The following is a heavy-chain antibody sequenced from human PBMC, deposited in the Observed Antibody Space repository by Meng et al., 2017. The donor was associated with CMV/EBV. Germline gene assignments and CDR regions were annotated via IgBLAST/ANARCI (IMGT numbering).Heavy chain of an antibody. J-gene: IGHJ4*02. CDR1: GFTFSSYW. V-gene: IGHV3-7*01. D-gene: IGHD3-22*01. CDR3: ARDVDYYYDSSGFDY. CDR2: IKQDGSEK. Sequence: GGSLRLSCAASGFTFSSYWMSWVRQAPGKGLEWVANIKQDGSEKYYVDSVKGRFTISRDNAKNSLYLQMNSLRAEDTAVYYCARDVDYYYDSSGFDYWGQGTLVTVSP.